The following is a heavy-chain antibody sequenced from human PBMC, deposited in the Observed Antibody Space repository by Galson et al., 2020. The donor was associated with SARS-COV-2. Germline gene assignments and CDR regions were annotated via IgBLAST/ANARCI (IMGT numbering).Heavy chain of an antibody. CDR1: GDSITSGDYY. Sequence: SETLSLTCTVSGDSITSGDYYWSWVRQSPVKGLVWLGYTYYTGTTYYNPSLKSRVIISVDTSKNQFSLKLSSVTAADTAVYYCTRVPVTRSFDIWGQGTVVSVSS. V-gene: IGHV4-30-4*08. CDR2: TYYTGTT. D-gene: IGHD4-17*01. J-gene: IGHJ3*02. CDR3: TRVPVTRSFDI.